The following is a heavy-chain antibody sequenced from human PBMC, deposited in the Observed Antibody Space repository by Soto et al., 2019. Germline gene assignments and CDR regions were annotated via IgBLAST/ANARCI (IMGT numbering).Heavy chain of an antibody. V-gene: IGHV4-39*01. CDR3: ARQGGPNSGYYYGSGSYYIYDY. Sequence: PSETLSLTCTVSGGSISSSSYYWGWIRQPPGKGLEWIGSIYYSGSTYYNPSLKSRVTISVDTSKNQFSLKLSSVTAADTAVYSCARQGGPNSGYYYGSGSYYIYDYWGQGTLVTVSS. D-gene: IGHD3-10*01. J-gene: IGHJ4*02. CDR2: IYYSGST. CDR1: GGSISSSSYY.